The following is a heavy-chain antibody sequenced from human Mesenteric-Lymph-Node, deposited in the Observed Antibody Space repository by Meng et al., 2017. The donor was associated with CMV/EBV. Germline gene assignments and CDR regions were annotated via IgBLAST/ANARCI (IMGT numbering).Heavy chain of an antibody. CDR1: GYTFTGYY. Sequence: SVKVSCKASGYTFTGYYMHWVRQAPGQGLEWMGGIIPIFGTANYAQKFQGRVTITTDESTSTAYMELSSLRSEDTAVYYCAALRYCSGGSCHTWFDPWGQGTLVTVSS. CDR2: IIPIFGTA. CDR3: AALRYCSGGSCHTWFDP. J-gene: IGHJ5*02. V-gene: IGHV1-69*05. D-gene: IGHD2-15*01.